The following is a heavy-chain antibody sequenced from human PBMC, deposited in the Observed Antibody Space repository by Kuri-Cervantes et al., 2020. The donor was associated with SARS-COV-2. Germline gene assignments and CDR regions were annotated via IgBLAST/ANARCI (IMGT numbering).Heavy chain of an antibody. CDR3: ARRIAAAGYYYYYGMDV. D-gene: IGHD6-13*01. J-gene: IGHJ6*02. CDR2: ISAYNGNT. CDR1: GYSFTSYG. V-gene: IGHV1-18*04. Sequence: KTSRRGSGYSFTSYGISWVRQAPGQGLEWMGWISAYNGNTNYAQKHQGRVTMTTDTSTSTAYMELRSLRSDDTAVYYCARRIAAAGYYYYYGMDVWGQGTTVTVSS.